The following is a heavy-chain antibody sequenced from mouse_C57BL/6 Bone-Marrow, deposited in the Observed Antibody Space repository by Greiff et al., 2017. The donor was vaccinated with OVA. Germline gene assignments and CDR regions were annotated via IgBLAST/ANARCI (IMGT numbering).Heavy chain of an antibody. CDR2: IFPGSGST. CDR3: AREAAYYSKGWFAY. D-gene: IGHD2-5*01. J-gene: IGHJ3*01. Sequence: QVQLQQSGPELVKPGASVKISCKASGYTFTDYYINWVKQRPGQGLEWIGWIFPGSGSTYYNEKFKGKATLTVDKSSSTAYMLLRSLTSEDSAVYFCAREAAYYSKGWFAYWGQGTLVTVSA. CDR1: GYTFTDYY. V-gene: IGHV1-75*01.